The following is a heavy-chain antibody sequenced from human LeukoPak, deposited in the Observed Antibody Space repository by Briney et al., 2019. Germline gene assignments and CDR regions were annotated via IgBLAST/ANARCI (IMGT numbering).Heavy chain of an antibody. CDR3: AKSGSLSHYYDSSGYYPPWTEYFQH. CDR2: ISGRGGST. V-gene: IGHV3-23*01. D-gene: IGHD3-22*01. CDR1: GFPFSRYA. Sequence: GGSLRLSCAASGFPFSRYAMSWVRQAPGKGLEWVSAISGRGGSTYYADSVKGRFTISRDNSKNTLYLQMNSLRAEDTAVYYCAKSGSLSHYYDSSGYYPPWTEYFQHWGQGTLVTVSS. J-gene: IGHJ1*01.